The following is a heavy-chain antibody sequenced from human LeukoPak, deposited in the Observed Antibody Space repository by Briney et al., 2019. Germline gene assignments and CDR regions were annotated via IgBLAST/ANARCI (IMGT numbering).Heavy chain of an antibody. J-gene: IGHJ4*02. CDR3: ARDLYGGTSATFDY. D-gene: IGHD4-23*01. V-gene: IGHV1-2*02. CDR1: GYTFTGYY. Sequence: ASVKVSCKASGYTFTGYYMHWVRQAPGQGLEWMGWINPNSGGAYYAQKFQGRVTMTSDTSISTAYMELSRLRSDNTAVYYCARDLYGGTSATFDYWGQGTLVTVSS. CDR2: INPNSGGA.